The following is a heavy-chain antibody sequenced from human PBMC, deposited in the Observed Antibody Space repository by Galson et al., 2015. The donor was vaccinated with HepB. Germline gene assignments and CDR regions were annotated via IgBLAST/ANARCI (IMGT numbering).Heavy chain of an antibody. D-gene: IGHD6-19*01. CDR1: GYTFTSYG. CDR3: ARVFSSGWYAGKDAFDI. CDR2: ISAYNGNT. V-gene: IGHV1-18*01. Sequence: SVKVSCKASGYTFTSYGISWVRQAPGQGLEWMGWISAYNGNTNYAQKLQGRVTMTTDTSTSTAYMELSSLRSEDTAVYYCARVFSSGWYAGKDAFDIWGQGTMVTVSS. J-gene: IGHJ3*02.